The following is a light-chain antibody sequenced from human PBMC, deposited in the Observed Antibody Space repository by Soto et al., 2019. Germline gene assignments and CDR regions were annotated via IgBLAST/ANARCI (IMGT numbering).Light chain of an antibody. V-gene: IGKV3-20*01. J-gene: IGKJ1*01. CDR2: GAS. CDR1: QSVSSSY. Sequence: EIVLTQSPGTLSLSPGERATLSCRASQSVSSSYLAWYQQKPGQAPRLLIYGASSRATGIPDRFSGSGSGTDFTLTISRLEPGDFVVYYCQQYGSSPWTFGQGT. CDR3: QQYGSSPWT.